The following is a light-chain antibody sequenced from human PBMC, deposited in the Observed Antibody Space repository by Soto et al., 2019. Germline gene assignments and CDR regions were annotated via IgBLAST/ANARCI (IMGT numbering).Light chain of an antibody. CDR3: QSYDSRLSGSV. V-gene: IGLV1-40*01. J-gene: IGLJ2*01. CDR2: GNT. CDR1: SSNIGAGYD. Sequence: XTGSSSNIGAGYDVHWYQELPGTAPKLLIYGNTNRPSGVPDRFSGSKSGTSASLAITGLQAEDEADYYCQSYDSRLSGSVFGGGTKLTVL.